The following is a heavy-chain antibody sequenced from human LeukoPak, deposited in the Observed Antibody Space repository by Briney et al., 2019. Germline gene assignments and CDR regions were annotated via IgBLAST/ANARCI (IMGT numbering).Heavy chain of an antibody. J-gene: IGHJ6*02. CDR1: GGSIRSYY. CDR3: ARGSQGVWFGESYYYYGMDV. D-gene: IGHD3-10*01. CDR2: IYYSGST. Sequence: SETLSLTCTVSGGSIRSYYWSWIRHPPGKGLVWIGYIYYSGSTDYNPSLKSRVTISVDTSKNQFSLKLSSVTAADTAVYYCARGSQGVWFGESYYYYGMDVWGQGTTVTVSS. V-gene: IGHV4-59*01.